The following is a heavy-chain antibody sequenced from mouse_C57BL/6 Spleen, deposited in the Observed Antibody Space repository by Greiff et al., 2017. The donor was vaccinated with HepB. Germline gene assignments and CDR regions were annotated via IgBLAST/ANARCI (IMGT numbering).Heavy chain of an antibody. CDR3: ARGSSYGYYAMDY. J-gene: IGHJ4*01. CDR2: IHPNSGST. Sequence: QVQLKQSGAELVKPGASVKLSCKASGYTFTSYWMHWVKQRPGQGLEWIGMIHPNSGSTNYNEKFKSKATLTVDKSSSTAYMQLSSLTSEDSAVYYCARGSSYGYYAMDYWGQGTSVTVSS. D-gene: IGHD1-1*01. CDR1: GYTFTSYW. V-gene: IGHV1-64*01.